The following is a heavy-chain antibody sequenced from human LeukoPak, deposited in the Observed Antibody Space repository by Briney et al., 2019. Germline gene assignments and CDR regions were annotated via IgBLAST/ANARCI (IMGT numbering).Heavy chain of an antibody. D-gene: IGHD3-3*01. CDR1: GDSISDSKYF. V-gene: IGHV4-39*07. Sequence: SETLSLTCTVFGDSISDSKYFWGWIRQPPGKGLEWIGNFYSGGSTYYNPSLKSRVAISEDTSGKQFSLRLGSVTAADTAVYFCARVGSGLNLYYFDYWGPGTPVTVSS. CDR3: ARVGSGLNLYYFDY. CDR2: FYSGGST. J-gene: IGHJ4*02.